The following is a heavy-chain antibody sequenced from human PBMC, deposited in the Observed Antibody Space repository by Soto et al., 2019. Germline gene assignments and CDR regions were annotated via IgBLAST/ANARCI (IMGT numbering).Heavy chain of an antibody. CDR3: VSDYDSGGYIGY. CDR2: IYYRGST. J-gene: IGHJ4*02. CDR1: GGSISTADYY. Sequence: QVQLHESGPGLVRPSQTLSLTCNVSGGSISTADYYWSWIRQPPGKGLEWIGYIYYRGSTYYNPPLESRVAISIDTSKNQFSLNLTSVTAADTAVYFCVSDYDSGGYIGYWGQGTLVTVSS. V-gene: IGHV4-30-4*01. D-gene: IGHD3-22*01.